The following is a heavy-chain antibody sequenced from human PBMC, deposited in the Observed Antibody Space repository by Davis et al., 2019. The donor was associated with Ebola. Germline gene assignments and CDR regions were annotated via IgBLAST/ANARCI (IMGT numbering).Heavy chain of an antibody. D-gene: IGHD3-9*01. Sequence: ESLKISCAVYGGSFSGYYWSWIRQHPGKGLEWIGEINHSGSTNYNPSLKSRVTISVDTSKNQFSLKLSSVTAADTAVYYCARGDFDWLRVGMDVWGQGTTVTVSS. CDR1: GGSFSGYY. J-gene: IGHJ6*02. CDR2: INHSGST. CDR3: ARGDFDWLRVGMDV. V-gene: IGHV4-34*01.